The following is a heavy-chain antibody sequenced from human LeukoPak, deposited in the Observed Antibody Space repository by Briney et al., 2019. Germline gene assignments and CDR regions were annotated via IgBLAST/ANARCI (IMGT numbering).Heavy chain of an antibody. J-gene: IGHJ4*02. V-gene: IGHV3-64*01. D-gene: IGHD5-18*01. CDR3: ARDAGYVRFDF. CDR2: ISSNGGST. CDR1: GFTFSSYA. Sequence: PGGSLRLSCAASGFTFSSYAMHWVRQAPGKGLEYVSAISSNGGSTYYANSVKGRFTISRDNSRNTLYLQMGSLRAEDMAVYYCARDAGYVRFDFWGQGTLATVSS.